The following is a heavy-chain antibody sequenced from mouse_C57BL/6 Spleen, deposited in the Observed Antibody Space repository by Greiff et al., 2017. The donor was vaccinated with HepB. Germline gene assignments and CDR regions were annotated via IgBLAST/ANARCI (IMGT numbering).Heavy chain of an antibody. V-gene: IGHV1-50*01. CDR1: GYTFTSYW. J-gene: IGHJ3*01. CDR3: ARRDYVAY. CDR2: IDPSDSYT. Sequence: QVQLQQPGAELVKPGASVKLSCKASGYTFTSYWMQWVKQRPGQGLEWIGEIDPSDSYTNYKQKFKGKATLTLDTSSSTAYMQLSSLTSEDSAVYYCARRDYVAYWGQGTLVTVSA. D-gene: IGHD1-1*02.